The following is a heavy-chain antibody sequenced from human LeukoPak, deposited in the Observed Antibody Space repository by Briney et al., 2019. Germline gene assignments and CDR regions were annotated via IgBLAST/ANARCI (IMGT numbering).Heavy chain of an antibody. CDR3: ARDQTPIYGDYVYYYMDV. D-gene: IGHD4-17*01. CDR1: GGSISSGSYY. CDR2: IYTSGST. V-gene: IGHV4-61*02. Sequence: SETLSLTCTVSGGSISSGSYYWSWIRQPAGKGLEWIGRIYTSGSTNYNPSLKSRVTISVDTSKNQFSLKLSSVTAADTAVYYCARDQTPIYGDYVYYYMDVWGKGTTVTISS. J-gene: IGHJ6*03.